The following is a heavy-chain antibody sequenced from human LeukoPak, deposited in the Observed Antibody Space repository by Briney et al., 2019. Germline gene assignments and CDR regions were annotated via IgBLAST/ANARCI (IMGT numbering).Heavy chain of an antibody. D-gene: IGHD3-3*01. V-gene: IGHV1-69*13. CDR2: IIPIFGTA. CDR1: GGTFSSYA. Sequence: GASVKVSCKASGGTFSSYAISWVRQAPGQGLEWMGGIIPIFGTANYAQKFQGRGTITADESTSTAYVELSSLRSEDTAVYYCARSSGVVVKYWGQGTLVTVSS. CDR3: ARSSGVVVKY. J-gene: IGHJ4*02.